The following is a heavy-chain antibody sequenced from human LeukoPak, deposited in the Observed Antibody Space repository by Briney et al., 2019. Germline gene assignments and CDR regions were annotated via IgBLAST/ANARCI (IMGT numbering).Heavy chain of an antibody. V-gene: IGHV3-48*03. CDR1: GFTLSNYE. D-gene: IGHD2-21*01. Sequence: PGGSLRLSCAASGFTLSNYEMNWVRQAPGKGLEWVAYIRNSGSTIYYADSVKGRLTISRDNAKNSLYLQMNSLRAEDTAFYYCARGGKGLVIRGVDCGGRGAVVMVTS. J-gene: IGHJ2*01. CDR2: IRNSGSTI. CDR3: ARGGKGLVIRGVDC.